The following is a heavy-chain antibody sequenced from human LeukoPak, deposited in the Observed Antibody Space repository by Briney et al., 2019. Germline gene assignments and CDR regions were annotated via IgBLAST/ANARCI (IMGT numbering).Heavy chain of an antibody. J-gene: IGHJ4*02. Sequence: GGSLRLSCAASGFIVSTFGMHWVRQAPGKGLEWVAFISHVGSNKYYADCVKGRLTISRDNSKNTPYLQMTSLRAEDTAVYYCAKGHLIYRLPDYWGQGTLVTVSS. D-gene: IGHD4-11*01. CDR1: GFIVSTFG. V-gene: IGHV3-30*18. CDR2: ISHVGSNK. CDR3: AKGHLIYRLPDY.